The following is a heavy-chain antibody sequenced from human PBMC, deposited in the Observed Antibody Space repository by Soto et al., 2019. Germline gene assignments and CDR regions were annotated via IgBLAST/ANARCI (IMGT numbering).Heavy chain of an antibody. Sequence: GGSLRLSCAASGFTFSSYAMSWVRQAPGKGLEWVSAISGSGGSTYYADSVKGRFTISRDNSKNTLYLQMNSLRAEDTAVYYCAKDRDSSSWYDLFDYWGQGTLVTVSS. CDR3: AKDRDSSSWYDLFDY. CDR1: GFTFSSYA. CDR2: ISGSGGST. D-gene: IGHD6-13*01. J-gene: IGHJ4*02. V-gene: IGHV3-23*01.